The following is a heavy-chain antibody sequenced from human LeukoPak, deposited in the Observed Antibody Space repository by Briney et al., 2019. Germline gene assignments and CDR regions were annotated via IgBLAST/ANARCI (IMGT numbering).Heavy chain of an antibody. CDR1: GYSISSGYY. D-gene: IGHD3-3*01. V-gene: IGHV4-61*01. Sequence: SETLSLTCAVFGYSISSGYYWGWIRQSPGRGLKWIGYTYYSGSTNYNPSLKSRVTISVDTSKNQFSLKLSSVTAADTAVYYCAGTYYGFWSGYYPHYYYYYMDVWGKGTTVTVSS. CDR3: AGTYYGFWSGYYPHYYYYYMDV. J-gene: IGHJ6*03. CDR2: TYYSGST.